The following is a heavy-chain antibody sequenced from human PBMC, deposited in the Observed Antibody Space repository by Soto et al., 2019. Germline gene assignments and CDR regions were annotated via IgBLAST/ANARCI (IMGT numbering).Heavy chain of an antibody. Sequence: SETLSLTCTVSGGSVSSGSYYWSWIRRPPGKGLEWIGYIYNSGSTHSNPSLQSRVTISVDTSKNQFSLKLSSVTAADTAIYYCARARITMVREVIKYNMDVWGQGTTVTVSS. D-gene: IGHD3-10*01. J-gene: IGHJ6*02. CDR3: ARARITMVREVIKYNMDV. CDR1: GGSVSSGSYY. CDR2: IYNSGST. V-gene: IGHV4-61*01.